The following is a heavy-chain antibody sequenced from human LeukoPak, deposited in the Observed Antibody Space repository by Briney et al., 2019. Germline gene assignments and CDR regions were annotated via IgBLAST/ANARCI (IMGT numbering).Heavy chain of an antibody. V-gene: IGHV4-4*02. Sequence: PSETLSLTCAVSGDSISSSKWWSWVRQPPGKGLEWIGEIYHSGSANYNPSLKSRVTISVDKSENQFSLKLTSVTAADTAVYYCATKDVAAAGTPFDYWGQGTLVTVSS. CDR3: ATKDVAAAGTPFDY. CDR2: IYHSGSA. D-gene: IGHD6-13*01. J-gene: IGHJ4*02. CDR1: GDSISSSKW.